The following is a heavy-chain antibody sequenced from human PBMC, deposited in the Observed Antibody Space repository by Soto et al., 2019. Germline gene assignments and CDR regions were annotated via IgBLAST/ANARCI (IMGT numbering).Heavy chain of an antibody. CDR2: IISTSSTI. J-gene: IGHJ4*02. Sequence: EVQLVESGGDLVQPGGSLSLSCAASGFTFSSYSMNWVRQAPGKGLEWISYIISTSSTIYYSDSVKGRFTISRDNAKNSLYLQMNSLRHEDTAVYYCARGLFESWGQGTLVTVS. CDR1: GFTFSSYS. CDR3: ARGLFES. V-gene: IGHV3-48*02.